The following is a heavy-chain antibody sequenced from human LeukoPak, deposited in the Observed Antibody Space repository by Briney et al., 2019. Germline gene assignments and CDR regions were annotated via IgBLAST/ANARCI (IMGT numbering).Heavy chain of an antibody. J-gene: IGHJ5*02. CDR2: IYYSGST. V-gene: IGHV4-59*08. D-gene: IGHD3-22*01. CDR3: ARQTYYYDSSGYQNWFDP. CDR1: GGSISSYY. Sequence: SETLSLTCTVSGGSISSYYWSWIRQPPGKGLEWIGYIYYSGSTNYNPSLKSRVTISVDTSKNQFSLKLSSVTAADTAVYYCARQTYYYDSSGYQNWFDPWGQGTLVTVSS.